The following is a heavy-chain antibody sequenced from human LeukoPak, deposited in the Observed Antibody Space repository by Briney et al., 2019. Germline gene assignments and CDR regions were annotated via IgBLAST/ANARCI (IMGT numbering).Heavy chain of an antibody. V-gene: IGHV3-30-3*01. CDR3: AKDRIRGRGGAFDI. CDR2: ISYDGSNK. Sequence: GGSLRLSCAASGFTFSSYAMHWVRQAPGKGLEWVAVISYDGSNKYYADSVKGRFTISRDNSKNTLYLQMNSLRAEDTAVYYCAKDRIRGRGGAFDIWGQGTMVTVSS. D-gene: IGHD2-15*01. J-gene: IGHJ3*02. CDR1: GFTFSSYA.